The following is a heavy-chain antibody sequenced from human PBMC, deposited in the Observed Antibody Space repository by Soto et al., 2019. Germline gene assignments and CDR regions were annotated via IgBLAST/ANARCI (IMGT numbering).Heavy chain of an antibody. Sequence: QVTLTGSGPVLVKPTETLTLTCTVSGFSLSNIKMGVSWIRQPPGKALEWLAYIFSNDRKSYSSSLTTRLTISKDTSKSQLVLTLTNMDPVDTATYYCARIQMGSGSYSTWFDPWGQGTLVTVSS. CDR1: GFSLSNIKMG. J-gene: IGHJ5*02. CDR3: ARIQMGSGSYSTWFDP. V-gene: IGHV2-26*01. D-gene: IGHD1-26*01. CDR2: IFSNDRK.